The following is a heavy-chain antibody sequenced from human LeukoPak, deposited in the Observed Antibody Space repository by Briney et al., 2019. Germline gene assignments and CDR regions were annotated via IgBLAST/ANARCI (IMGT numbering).Heavy chain of an antibody. CDR1: GASISGHY. Sequence: SETLSLTCTVTGASISGHYWCWIRQTPGTGLEWIGDIYDRGSTTYNPSLKSRVSISVDTSRNQFSLNLRSVTAADTAVYYCAKIEVGRFDPWGQGTLVTVSS. D-gene: IGHD1-26*01. CDR2: IYDRGST. J-gene: IGHJ5*02. V-gene: IGHV4-59*11. CDR3: AKIEVGRFDP.